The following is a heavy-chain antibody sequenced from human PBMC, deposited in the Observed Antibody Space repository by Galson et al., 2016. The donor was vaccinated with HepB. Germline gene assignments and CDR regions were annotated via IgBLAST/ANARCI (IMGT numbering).Heavy chain of an antibody. D-gene: IGHD3-22*01. CDR3: ASHYYDRTSYPRGDEYFHY. CDR2: ISYDGSNI. V-gene: IGHV3-30*03. Sequence: SLRLSCAASGITLSFYGMHWVRQAPGKGLEWVAFISYDGSNIYYKDSVKGRFTISRDNSRNTLYLQMNSLRPEDTAVYYCASHYYDRTSYPRGDEYFHYWGQGTLVTVYS. J-gene: IGHJ1*01. CDR1: GITLSFYG.